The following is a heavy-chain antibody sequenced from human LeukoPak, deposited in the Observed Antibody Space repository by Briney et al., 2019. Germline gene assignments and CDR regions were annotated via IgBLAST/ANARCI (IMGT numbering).Heavy chain of an antibody. J-gene: IGHJ4*02. Sequence: SETLSLTCAVYGGSFSGYYWSWIRQPPGKGLEWIGEINHSGSTNYNPSLKSRVTISVDTSKNQFSLKLSSVTAADTAVYYCARAISRSGYFDYWGQGTLVTVSS. D-gene: IGHD3-10*01. CDR2: INHSGST. CDR3: ARAISRSGYFDY. CDR1: GGSFSGYY. V-gene: IGHV4-34*01.